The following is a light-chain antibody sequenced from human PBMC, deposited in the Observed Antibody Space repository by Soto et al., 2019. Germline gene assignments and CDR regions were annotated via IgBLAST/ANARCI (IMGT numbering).Light chain of an antibody. J-gene: IGLJ1*01. CDR2: DNS. V-gene: IGLV1-51*01. Sequence: QSVLTQPPSVSAAPGQKVTISCSGSSSNIGNNFVSWYQQLPGTAPKLLIYDNSKRPSGIPDRFSGSKSGTSATLGITGLQTGDEAEYYCGTWDSIRSDPYVFVTGTKLTVL. CDR1: SSNIGNNF. CDR3: GTWDSIRSDPYV.